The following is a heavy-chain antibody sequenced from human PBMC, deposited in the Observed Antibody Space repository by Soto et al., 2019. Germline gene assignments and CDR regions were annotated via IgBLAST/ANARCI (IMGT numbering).Heavy chain of an antibody. J-gene: IGHJ6*02. CDR3: AREGGKQYDFSGRDV. CDR2: TYYRSKWYH. V-gene: IGHV6-1*01. Sequence: STTRRLEWLGRTYYRSKWYHDYAVSVKSRITITPDTSKNQFSLQLNSVTPEDTAVYFCAREGGKQYDFSGRDVQGHGTAVPVS. D-gene: IGHD1-1*01.